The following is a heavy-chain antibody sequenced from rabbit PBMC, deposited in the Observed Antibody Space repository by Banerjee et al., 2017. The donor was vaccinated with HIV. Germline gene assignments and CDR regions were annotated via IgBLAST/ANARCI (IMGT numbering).Heavy chain of an antibody. CDR1: GFSFTYGYV. CDR2: INSSSGST. V-gene: IGHV1S45*01. CDR3: TRNLAGGGGYGADAL. Sequence: QEQLKESGGGLVQPGGSLKLTCKASGFSFTYGYVMCWVRQAPGKGLEWIGCINSSSGSTVYATWAKGRFTIYRASWTAVTLQMTSLTAADTATYFCTRNLAGGGGYGADALWGPGTLVTVS. J-gene: IGHJ4*01. D-gene: IGHD7-1*01.